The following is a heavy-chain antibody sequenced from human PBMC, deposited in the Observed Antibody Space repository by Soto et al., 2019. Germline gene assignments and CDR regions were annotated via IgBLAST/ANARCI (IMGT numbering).Heavy chain of an antibody. CDR3: ARGPLGVEMATHDAFDI. Sequence: EVQLVESGGGLVQPGGSLRLSCAASGFTVSSNYMSWVRQAPGKGLEWVSVIYSGGSTYYADSVKGRFTISRDNSKNTLYLQMNSLRAEDTAVYYCARGPLGVEMATHDAFDIRGQGTMVTVSS. CDR1: GFTVSSNY. J-gene: IGHJ3*02. CDR2: IYSGGST. V-gene: IGHV3-66*01. D-gene: IGHD5-12*01.